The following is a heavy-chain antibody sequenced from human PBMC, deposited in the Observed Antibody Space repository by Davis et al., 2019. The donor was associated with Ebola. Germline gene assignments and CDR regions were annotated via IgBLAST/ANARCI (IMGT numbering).Heavy chain of an antibody. CDR1: GFTFSTYS. J-gene: IGHJ4*02. CDR3: TTEEFVDGSGHFDY. CDR2: ISYDGSNK. Sequence: GESLKISCAASGFTFSTYSMNWVRQAPGKGLEWVAVISYDGSNKYYADSVKGRFTISRDNSKNTLYLQMNSLRAEDTAVYYCTTEEFVDGSGHFDYWGQGTLVTVSS. V-gene: IGHV3-30*03. D-gene: IGHD2-15*01.